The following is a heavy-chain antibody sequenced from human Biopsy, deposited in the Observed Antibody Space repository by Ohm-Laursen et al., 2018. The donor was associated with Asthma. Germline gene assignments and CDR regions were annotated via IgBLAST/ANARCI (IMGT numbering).Heavy chain of an antibody. D-gene: IGHD1-26*01. CDR3: ATSPVYFGLLGPTRGLGAFAY. CDR2: IDQSGYT. Sequence: PGTLSLTCTVYGGYLTGHYWNWIRQPPGKGLEWIGEIDQSGYTNYNPSLKGRVTISADTSKNQFHLNLSSATAADTAVYFCATSPVYFGLLGPTRGLGAFAYWAQGTMVSVSS. CDR1: GGYLTGHY. J-gene: IGHJ3*01. V-gene: IGHV4-34*01.